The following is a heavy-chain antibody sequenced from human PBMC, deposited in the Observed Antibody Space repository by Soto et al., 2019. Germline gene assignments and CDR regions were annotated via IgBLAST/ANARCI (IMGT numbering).Heavy chain of an antibody. V-gene: IGHV3-15*07. D-gene: IGHD3-3*01. CDR1: DSAYRDGR. CDR2: IKSKGGGGTT. Sequence: GCVRQTGADSDSAYRDGRRNSDKQAPGKGLEWVGRIKSKGGGGTTDYAAPVKGRFTISRDDSKNTLYLQMNGLKTEDTAVYYCTTVGSSYWEAYDYWGQGTLVTVS. CDR3: TTVGSSYWEAYDY. J-gene: IGHJ4*02.